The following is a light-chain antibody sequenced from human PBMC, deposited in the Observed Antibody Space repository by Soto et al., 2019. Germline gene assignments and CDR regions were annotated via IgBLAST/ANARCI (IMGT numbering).Light chain of an antibody. Sequence: DVVMTQSPLSLPVTLGQPASISCRSSQSLLYSDGNTYLSWFQQRPGQSPRRLIYKVSIRDSGVLDRFSGSASGTDFTLKITRVEAEDVGVYYCMQGTYWPPRRFGQGTKVEIK. CDR1: QSLLYSDGNTY. CDR3: MQGTYWPPRR. CDR2: KVS. J-gene: IGKJ1*01. V-gene: IGKV2-30*01.